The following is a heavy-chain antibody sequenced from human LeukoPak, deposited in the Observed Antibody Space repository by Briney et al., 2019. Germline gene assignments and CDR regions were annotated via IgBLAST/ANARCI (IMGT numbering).Heavy chain of an antibody. J-gene: IGHJ4*02. CDR3: AKRGGSYFDY. V-gene: IGHV3-30*18. Sequence: PGGSLRLSCAASGFTFNSSGMHWVRQAPGKGLEWLAVISNDGSNKYYADSVKGRFTISRDNPKNTLYLEMNSLRAEDTAVYYCAKRGGSYFDYWGQGTLVTVSS. CDR2: ISNDGSNK. D-gene: IGHD1-26*01. CDR1: GFTFNSSG.